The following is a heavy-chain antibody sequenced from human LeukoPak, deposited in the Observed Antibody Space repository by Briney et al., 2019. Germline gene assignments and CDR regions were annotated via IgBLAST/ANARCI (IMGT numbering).Heavy chain of an antibody. CDR1: GGSMSNYY. D-gene: IGHD4-17*01. CDR2: IVYSGST. Sequence: SETLSLTCIVSGGSMSNYYWSWIRPPPGKRREWVGYIVYSGSTYSNTSCKNRVTISVDTSKNLFSLRLTSVSTADTAVYYCARYKQTTVTMTCGFDLWGQGTMVIVSS. V-gene: IGHV4-59*01. J-gene: IGHJ5*02. CDR3: ARYKQTTVTMTCGFDL.